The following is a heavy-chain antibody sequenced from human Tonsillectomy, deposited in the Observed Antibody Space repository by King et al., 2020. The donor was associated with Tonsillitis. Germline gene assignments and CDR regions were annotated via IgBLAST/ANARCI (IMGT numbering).Heavy chain of an antibody. D-gene: IGHD2-15*01. Sequence: VQLVESGGGLVQPGESLRLSCAASGFTFSNYAMSWVRQAPGKGLEWVSSISGSGDSTYYAVSLKGRFTISRDNSKNTLYLQMNSLRVEDTAVYYCGSYCRGDSCYSGYYDYRGQGTLVTVSS. V-gene: IGHV3-23*04. CDR1: GFTFSNYA. CDR3: GSYCRGDSCYSGYYDY. J-gene: IGHJ4*02. CDR2: ISGSGDST.